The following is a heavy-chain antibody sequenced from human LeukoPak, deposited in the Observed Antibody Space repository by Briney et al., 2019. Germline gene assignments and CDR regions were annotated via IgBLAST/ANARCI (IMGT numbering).Heavy chain of an antibody. V-gene: IGHV1-69*13. CDR2: IIPIFGTA. D-gene: IGHD6-13*01. J-gene: IGHJ6*03. Sequence: SVKVSCKASGGTFSSYAISWVRQAPGQGLEWMGGIIPIFGTANYAQKFQGRVTITADESTSTAYMELSSLRSEDTAVYYCARDLYSSSSHKYYYYYYMDVWGKGTTVTVSS. CDR1: GGTFSSYA. CDR3: ARDLYSSSSHKYYYYYYMDV.